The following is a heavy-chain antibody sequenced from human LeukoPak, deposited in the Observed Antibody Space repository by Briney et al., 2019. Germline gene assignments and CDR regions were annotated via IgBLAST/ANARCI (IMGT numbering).Heavy chain of an antibody. V-gene: IGHV3-21*01. D-gene: IGHD3-22*01. CDR1: GFTFSSYS. Sequence: KPGGSLRLSCAASGFTFSSYSMNWVRQAPGKGPEWVSSISSSSSYIYYADSVKGRFTISRDNAKNSLYLQMNSLRAEDTAVYYCARARRYYDSSGYPHFDYWGQGTLVTVSS. CDR3: ARARRYYDSSGYPHFDY. CDR2: ISSSSSYI. J-gene: IGHJ4*02.